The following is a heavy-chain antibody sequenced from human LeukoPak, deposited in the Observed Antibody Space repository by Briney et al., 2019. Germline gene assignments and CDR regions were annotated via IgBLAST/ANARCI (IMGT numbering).Heavy chain of an antibody. CDR3: SRDGGLQSHFDY. J-gene: IGHJ4*02. Sequence: PSETLSLTCSVFGDSFNEYYWNWVRQPPAKGLQWIGYIYHNGNSNYNPSLKGRLTISVDTAKNQFSLKLTSVTAVDTAVYYCSRDGGLQSHFDYWGQGALVTVS. V-gene: IGHV4-59*01. D-gene: IGHD5-24*01. CDR1: GDSFNEYY. CDR2: IYHNGNS.